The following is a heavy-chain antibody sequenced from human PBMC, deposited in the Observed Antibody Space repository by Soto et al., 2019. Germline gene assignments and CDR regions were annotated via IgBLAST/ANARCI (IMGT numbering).Heavy chain of an antibody. V-gene: IGHV5-10-1*01. CDR1: GYRFTSYW. J-gene: IGHJ6*02. Sequence: GESLKISCKGSGYRFTSYWISWVRQMPGKGLEWMGRIDPSDSYTNYSPSFQGHVTISADKSISTAYLQWSSLKASDTAMYYCARYGYCSSTSCYPTGQYYYYGMDVWGQGTTVTVSS. CDR3: ARYGYCSSTSCYPTGQYYYYGMDV. D-gene: IGHD2-2*01. CDR2: IDPSDSYT.